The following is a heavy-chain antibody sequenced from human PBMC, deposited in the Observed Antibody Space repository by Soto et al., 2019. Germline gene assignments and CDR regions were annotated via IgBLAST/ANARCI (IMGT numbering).Heavy chain of an antibody. CDR1: GLTFSNAW. V-gene: IGHV3-15*01. CDR3: TPHRVGNSFDP. CDR2: IRSHGAVGTA. Sequence: EVQLVESGGDLVEPGGSLRLSCVASGLTFSNAWMNWIRQSPGKGLGWIGRIRSHGAVGTAEYAAPVKDRFPISRNDSQNTPYLPMHSLRIADTAVYYCTPHRVGNSFDPWGQGTLVTAAS. J-gene: IGHJ5*02. D-gene: IGHD1-26*01.